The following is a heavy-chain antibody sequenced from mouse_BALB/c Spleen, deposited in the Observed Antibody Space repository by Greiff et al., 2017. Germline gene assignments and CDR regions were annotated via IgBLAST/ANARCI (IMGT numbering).Heavy chain of an antibody. V-gene: IGHV5-6-5*01. D-gene: IGHD2-14*01. CDR2: ISSGGST. J-gene: IGHJ2*01. Sequence: EVQGVESGGGLVKPGGSLKLSCAASGFTFSSYAMSWVRQTPEKRLEWVASISSGGSTYYPDGVKGRFTISRDNARNILYLQMSSLRSEDTAMYYCARDRYDGGFDYWGQGTTLTVSS. CDR1: GFTFSSYA. CDR3: ARDRYDGGFDY.